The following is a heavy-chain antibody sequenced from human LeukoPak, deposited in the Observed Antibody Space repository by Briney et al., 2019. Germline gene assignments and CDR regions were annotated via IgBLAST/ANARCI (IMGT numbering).Heavy chain of an antibody. CDR1: GGSISSYY. V-gene: IGHV4-59*01. CDR2: IYYSGST. CDR3: ARAHGGYDFAY. D-gene: IGHD5-12*01. J-gene: IGHJ4*02. Sequence: SETLSLTCTVSGGSISSYYWSWIRQPPGKGLEWIGYIYYSGSTNYNPSLKSRVTISVDTSKNQFSLKLSSVTAADTAVYYCARAHGGYDFAYWGQGTLVTVSS.